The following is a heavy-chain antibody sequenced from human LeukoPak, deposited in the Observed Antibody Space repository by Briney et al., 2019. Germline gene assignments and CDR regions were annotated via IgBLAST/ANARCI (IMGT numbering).Heavy chain of an antibody. CDR2: IKQDGSQR. CDR3: ARRGGSSSRRSPIDY. J-gene: IGHJ4*02. Sequence: GGSLRLSCTPSGFTFSDYWMTWVRQAPGKGPEWVANIKQDGSQRYDVDSVRGRLTISRDNAKNSLFLQMNGLRAEDTAVYYCARRGGSSSRRSPIDYWGQGTLVTVSS. D-gene: IGHD6-6*01. V-gene: IGHV3-7*01. CDR1: GFTFSDYW.